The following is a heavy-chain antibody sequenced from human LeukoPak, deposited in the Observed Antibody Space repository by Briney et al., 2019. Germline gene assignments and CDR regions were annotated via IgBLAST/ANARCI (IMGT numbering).Heavy chain of an antibody. CDR1: GFTFSNYW. J-gene: IGHJ4*02. CDR3: ARGWDHYGDYVGLIDY. D-gene: IGHD4-17*01. Sequence: PGGSLRLSCAASGFTFSNYWMTWVRQAPGKGLEWVGNINQDGSEKHYVDSVKGRFTISRDNAKNSLYLQMNSLRAEDTAVYYCARGWDHYGDYVGLIDYWGQGTLVTVSS. V-gene: IGHV3-7*01. CDR2: INQDGSEK.